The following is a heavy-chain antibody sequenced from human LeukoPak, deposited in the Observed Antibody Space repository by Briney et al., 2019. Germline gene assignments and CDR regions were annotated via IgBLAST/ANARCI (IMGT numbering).Heavy chain of an antibody. D-gene: IGHD5-12*01. CDR1: GGSFSGYF. J-gene: IGHJ5*01. V-gene: IGHV4-34*01. CDR2: IDQSGTT. Sequence: PSETLSLTGAVYGGSFSGYFWTWIRQPPGKGLEWIGEIDQSGTTNYNPSLKSRVTILVDTSKNQFSLKLNSVTAADTAVYYCARLPHRGYNYPNWFDTWGQGILVTVSS. CDR3: ARLPHRGYNYPNWFDT.